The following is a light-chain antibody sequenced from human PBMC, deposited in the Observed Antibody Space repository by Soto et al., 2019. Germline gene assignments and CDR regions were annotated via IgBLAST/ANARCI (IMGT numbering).Light chain of an antibody. CDR3: QQYNNWPTST. J-gene: IGKJ1*01. CDR2: GRS. V-gene: IGKV3D-15*01. Sequence: DMLMTQSPAKLSVSPGERATLSCMARHSFXSNFVWYKQKPGQAPRLLISGRSRRATGIPERFIGSGSGKAFTLTINSLEPDEFAVYYCQQYNNWPTSTFGQGTKVDIK. CDR1: HSFXSN.